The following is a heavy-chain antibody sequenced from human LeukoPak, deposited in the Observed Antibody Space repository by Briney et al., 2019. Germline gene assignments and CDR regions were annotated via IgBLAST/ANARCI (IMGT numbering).Heavy chain of an antibody. Sequence: ASVKVSCKASGFTLTNYDINWVRQAAGQGLEWMGWMNPTNGNTGDARKFHGRVTMTRDTSISTAYMELRSLTSEDTAIYYCVRDGEGVAISVNFWFDPWGQGTLVTVSS. J-gene: IGHJ5*02. CDR3: VRDGEGVAISVNFWFDP. D-gene: IGHD3-10*01. CDR1: GFTLTNYD. V-gene: IGHV1-8*01. CDR2: MNPTNGNT.